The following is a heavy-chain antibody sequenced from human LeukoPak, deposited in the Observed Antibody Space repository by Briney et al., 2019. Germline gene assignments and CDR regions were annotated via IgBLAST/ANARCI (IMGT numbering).Heavy chain of an antibody. J-gene: IGHJ6*03. CDR3: ARGEIDYDSKPSFYYYYMDV. V-gene: IGHV3-23*01. CDR2: ISDSGGRT. D-gene: IGHD3-22*01. Sequence: GGSLRLSCVGSGVIVRSNYMTWVRQAPGKGLEWVSGISDSGGRTYYADSVKGRFTISRDNSKNTLYLRMNSLRAEDTAVYYCARGEIDYDSKPSFYYYYMDVWGKGTTVTISS. CDR1: GVIVRSNY.